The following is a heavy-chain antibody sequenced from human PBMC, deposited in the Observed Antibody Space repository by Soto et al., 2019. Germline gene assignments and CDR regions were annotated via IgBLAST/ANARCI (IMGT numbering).Heavy chain of an antibody. CDR2: IYTRGST. Sequence: PSETLSLTSTVSGGSISSYYWSWIRQPAGKGLEWIGRIYTRGSTNYNPSLKSRVTMSVGTSKNPFSLKLSSVTAADTAVYYCARDLRGVRGVTNFDSWGQGSLVTVSS. V-gene: IGHV4-4*07. J-gene: IGHJ4*02. CDR1: GGSISSYY. D-gene: IGHD3-10*01. CDR3: ARDLRGVRGVTNFDS.